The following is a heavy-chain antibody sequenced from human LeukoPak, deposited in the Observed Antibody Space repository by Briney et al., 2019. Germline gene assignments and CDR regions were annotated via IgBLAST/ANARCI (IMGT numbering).Heavy chain of an antibody. CDR1: GFTFSSYE. CDR3: GRVAPGYFDY. J-gene: IGHJ4*02. CDR2: ISSSGSTI. Sequence: PGGSLRLSCAASGFTFSSYEMNWVRQAPGKGLEWVSYISSSGSTIYYADSVKGRFTISRDNAKNSLYLQMNSLRAEDTAVYYCGRVAPGYFDYWGQGTLVTVSS. V-gene: IGHV3-48*03.